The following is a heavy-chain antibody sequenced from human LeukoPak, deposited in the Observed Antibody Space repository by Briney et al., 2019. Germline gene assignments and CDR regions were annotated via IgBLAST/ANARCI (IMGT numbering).Heavy chain of an antibody. Sequence: GGSLRLSCAASGFTFSSYGMHWVRQAPGKGLEWVAFIRYDGSNKYYADSVKGRFTISRDNSKNTLYLQMNSLRAEDTAVYYCARDSPYCSGGSCYSGYYGMDVWGQGTTVTVSS. CDR1: GFTFSSYG. D-gene: IGHD2-15*01. J-gene: IGHJ6*02. CDR3: ARDSPYCSGGSCYSGYYGMDV. V-gene: IGHV3-30*02. CDR2: IRYDGSNK.